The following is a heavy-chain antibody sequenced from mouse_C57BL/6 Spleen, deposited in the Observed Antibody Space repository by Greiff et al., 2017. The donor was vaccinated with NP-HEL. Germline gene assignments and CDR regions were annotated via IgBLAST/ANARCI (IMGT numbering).Heavy chain of an antibody. D-gene: IGHD4-1*01. J-gene: IGHJ3*01. V-gene: IGHV3-6*01. Sequence: EVKLMESGPGLVKPSQSLSLTCSVTGYSITSGYYWNWIRQFPGNKLEWMGYISYDGSNNYNPSLKNRISITRDTSKNQFFLKLNSVTTEDTATYYCARGGLGRGFAYWGQGTLVTVSA. CDR3: ARGGLGRGFAY. CDR2: ISYDGSN. CDR1: GYSITSGYY.